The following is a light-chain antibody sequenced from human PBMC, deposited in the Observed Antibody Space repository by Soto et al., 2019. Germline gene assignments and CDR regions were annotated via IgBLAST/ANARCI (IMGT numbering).Light chain of an antibody. Sequence: QSALTQPASVSGSPGQSITISCTGTSSDVGGYNYVSWYQQHPGKAPKLMIYEVSNRPSGVSNRFSGSKSGNTASLTISGLQAGDEADYYCSSYTGSSTLVVFGGGTKLTVL. CDR2: EVS. CDR3: SSYTGSSTLVV. CDR1: SSDVGGYNY. V-gene: IGLV2-14*01. J-gene: IGLJ2*01.